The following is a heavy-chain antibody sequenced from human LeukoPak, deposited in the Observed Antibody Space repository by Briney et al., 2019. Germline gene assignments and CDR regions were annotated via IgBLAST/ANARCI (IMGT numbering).Heavy chain of an antibody. Sequence: GGSLRLSYAASGFTFSSYAMTWVRQAPGKGLEWVSAITSGGLTFYADSVKGRFTISRDNSINTLYLQMNSLRADDTAVYYCAKPFRDCSSATCYVSFDYWGQGTLVTVSS. CDR3: AKPFRDCSSATCYVSFDY. CDR1: GFTFSSYA. V-gene: IGHV3-23*01. J-gene: IGHJ4*02. CDR2: ITSGGLT. D-gene: IGHD2-2*01.